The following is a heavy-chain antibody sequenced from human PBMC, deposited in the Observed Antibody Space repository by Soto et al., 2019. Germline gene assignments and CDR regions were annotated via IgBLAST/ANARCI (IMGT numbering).Heavy chain of an antibody. CDR1: GYSLTDYF. CDR3: AISHVRRLLGSSFC. Sequence: ASVKVSCKASGYSLTDYFMHWARQVPGQGLEWMGWTNPKSGVTKYPEKFQGRVTMTRDTSISTAYMELTRLRSDETAVYYCAISHVRRLLGSSFCWGR. J-gene: IGHJ2*01. CDR2: TNPKSGVT. V-gene: IGHV1-2*02. D-gene: IGHD6-25*01.